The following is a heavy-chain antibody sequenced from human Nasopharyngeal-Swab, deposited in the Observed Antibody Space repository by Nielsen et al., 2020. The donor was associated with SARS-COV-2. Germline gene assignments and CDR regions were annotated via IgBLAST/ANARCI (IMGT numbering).Heavy chain of an antibody. V-gene: IGHV1-46*01. Sequence: WVRQAPGQGLEWMGIINPSGGSTSYAQKFQGRVTMTRDTSTSTVYMELSSLRSEDTAVYYCAREPITIFGVVTNPYSGMDVWGQGTTVTVSS. CDR3: AREPITIFGVVTNPYSGMDV. CDR2: INPSGGST. J-gene: IGHJ6*02. D-gene: IGHD3-3*01.